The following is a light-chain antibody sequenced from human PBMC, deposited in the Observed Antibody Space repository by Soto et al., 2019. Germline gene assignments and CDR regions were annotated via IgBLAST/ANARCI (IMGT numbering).Light chain of an antibody. J-gene: IGLJ1*01. V-gene: IGLV2-8*01. CDR2: EVN. CDR1: SSDVGGYNY. CDR3: TSYAGGNNV. Sequence: QSVLTQPPSASGSPGQSVTISCTGTSSDVGGYNYVSWYQQYPGKVPKLMVYEVNKRPSGVPARFSGSKPGNTASLTVSGLQAEDEADYYCTSYAGGNNVFGTGTKVTVL.